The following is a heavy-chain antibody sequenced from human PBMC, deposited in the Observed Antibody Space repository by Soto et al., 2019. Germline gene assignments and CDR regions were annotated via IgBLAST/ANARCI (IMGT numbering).Heavy chain of an antibody. CDR3: GGPEPFDS. Sequence: DVPMVESGGGLVQPGGSLKLSCATTGFTFAGSAIHWVRQAPGKGLEWIGRIRNKANNYATAYPASVAGRFTISRDDAKTTAYLEMNSLKGEDTAMYYCGGPEPFDSWRQRALVIVSS. V-gene: IGHV3-73*01. CDR1: GFTFAGSA. J-gene: IGHJ4*02. CDR2: IRNKANNYAT.